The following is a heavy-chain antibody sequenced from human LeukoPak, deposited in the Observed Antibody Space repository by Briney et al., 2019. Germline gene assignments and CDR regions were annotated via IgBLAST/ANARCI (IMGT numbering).Heavy chain of an antibody. J-gene: IGHJ6*04. CDR1: GGSISSGDYY. D-gene: IGHD4-17*01. CDR2: IYYSGGT. Sequence: PSETLSLTCTVSGGSISSGDYYWSWIRQPPGKGLEWIGYIYYSGGTYYNPSLKSRVTISVDTSKNQFSLKLSSVTAADTAVYYCARDFADYGDFESGYGMDVWGKGTTVTVSS. CDR3: ARDFADYGDFESGYGMDV. V-gene: IGHV4-30-4*01.